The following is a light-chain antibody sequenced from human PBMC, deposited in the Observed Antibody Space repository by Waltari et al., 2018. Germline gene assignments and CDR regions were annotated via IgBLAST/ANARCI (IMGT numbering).Light chain of an antibody. CDR1: SSDVGNYDL. CDR3: CSYAGSATFAV. V-gene: IGLV2-23*02. CDR2: EVN. J-gene: IGLJ3*02. Sequence: QSALTQPASVSGSPGQSITISCTGPSSDVGNYDLISWYQQHPNKAPKLIIYEVNKRPSGVSNRFSGSTSGNTASLTISGLQAEDEADYFCCSYAGSATFAVFGGGTKLTVL.